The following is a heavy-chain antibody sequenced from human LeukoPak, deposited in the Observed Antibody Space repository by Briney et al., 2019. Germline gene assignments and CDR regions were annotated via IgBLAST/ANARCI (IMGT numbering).Heavy chain of an antibody. CDR3: TRQWFGELFSVFDY. CDR1: HFISSYY. Sequence: SETPSLTCTVSHFISSYYWSWIRQPPGKGLEWIGYISYSGSTHYNPSLKSRLTISIDTSKNQFSLKLTSVTAADTAVYYCTRQWFGELFSVFDYWGQGSLVTVSS. V-gene: IGHV4-59*08. D-gene: IGHD3-10*01. J-gene: IGHJ4*02. CDR2: ISYSGST.